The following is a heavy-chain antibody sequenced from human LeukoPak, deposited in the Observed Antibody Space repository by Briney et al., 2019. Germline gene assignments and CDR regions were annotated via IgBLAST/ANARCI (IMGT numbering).Heavy chain of an antibody. CDR2: IHSDGINT. V-gene: IGHV3-74*01. J-gene: IGHJ4*02. CDR1: GLTFTNYW. D-gene: IGHD2-21*01. Sequence: GWSLRLSCAASGLTFTNYWMHWVRQAPGKGLVWVSRIHSDGINTVYADSVKGRFTISRDNAKNMLYLQMHSLRVEDTALYYCATGLVSAYEYWGQGTPVTVSS. CDR3: ATGLVSAYEY.